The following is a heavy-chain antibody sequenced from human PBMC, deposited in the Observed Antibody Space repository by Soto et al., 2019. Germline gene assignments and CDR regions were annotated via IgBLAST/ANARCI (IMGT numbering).Heavy chain of an antibody. CDR2: IWFDGSNK. CDR1: GFTFSTHD. CDR3: ARDFAGGLDY. J-gene: IGHJ4*02. Sequence: GGSLRLSCAASGFTFSTHDMHWVRQAPGKGLEWLAVIWFDGSNKYYADSVKGRFTISRDNFKNTLNLQMDSLRVEETAVYYCARDFAGGLDYWGQGTLVTVSS. V-gene: IGHV3-33*01.